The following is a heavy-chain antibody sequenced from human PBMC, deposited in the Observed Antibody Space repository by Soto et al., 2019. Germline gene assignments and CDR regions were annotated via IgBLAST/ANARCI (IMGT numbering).Heavy chain of an antibody. CDR1: GFTFSSYG. D-gene: IGHD3-3*01. CDR2: ISYDGSNK. CDR3: AKVQVSGTDFWSGYYVSYYYGMDV. Sequence: LRLSCAASGFTFSSYGMHWVRQAPGKGLEWVAVISYDGSNKYYADSVKGRFTISRDNSKNTLYLQMNSLRAEDTAVYYCAKVQVSGTDFWSGYYVSYYYGMDVWGQGTTVTVSS. J-gene: IGHJ6*02. V-gene: IGHV3-30*18.